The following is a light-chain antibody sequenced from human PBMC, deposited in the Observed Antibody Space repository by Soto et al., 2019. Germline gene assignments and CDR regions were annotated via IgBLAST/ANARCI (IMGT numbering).Light chain of an antibody. Sequence: QSALTQPASVSGSPGQSITISCTGTSSDVGSYDLVSWYQHHPGKAPKLMIYEVSKRPSGVSNRFSGSKSGNTASLTISGLQAEDEAAYYCCSYAGSSTEVFGGGTKLTVL. V-gene: IGLV2-23*02. CDR2: EVS. J-gene: IGLJ3*02. CDR3: CSYAGSSTEV. CDR1: SSDVGSYDL.